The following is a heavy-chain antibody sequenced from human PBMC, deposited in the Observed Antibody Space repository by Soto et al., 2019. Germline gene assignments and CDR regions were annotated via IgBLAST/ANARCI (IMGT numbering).Heavy chain of an antibody. CDR2: ARDKANSYTT. Sequence: PGGSLRLSCAASGFTFSDHYMDWVRQAPGKGLEWVGRARDKANSYTTEYAASVKGRFTISRDDSKNSLYLQMHSLKTEDTAVYYCAREWRTHVLTGTSEIYYFDYWGQGALVTVSS. CDR1: GFTFSDHY. D-gene: IGHD3-9*01. J-gene: IGHJ4*02. V-gene: IGHV3-72*01. CDR3: AREWRTHVLTGTSEIYYFDY.